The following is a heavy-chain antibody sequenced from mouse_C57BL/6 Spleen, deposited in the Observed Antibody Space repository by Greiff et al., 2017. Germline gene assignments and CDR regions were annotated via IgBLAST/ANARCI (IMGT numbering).Heavy chain of an antibody. V-gene: IGHV1-80*01. J-gene: IGHJ3*01. CDR2: IYPGDGDT. Sequence: VQLQQSGAELVKPGASVKISCKASGYAFSSYWMNWVKQRPGKGLEWIGQIYPGDGDTNYNGKFKGKATLTADQSSSTAYMQLSSLTSEDSAVYFCVRSEFTTEGFAYGGQGTLVTVSA. CDR1: GYAFSSYW. CDR3: VRSEFTTEGFAY. D-gene: IGHD1-1*01.